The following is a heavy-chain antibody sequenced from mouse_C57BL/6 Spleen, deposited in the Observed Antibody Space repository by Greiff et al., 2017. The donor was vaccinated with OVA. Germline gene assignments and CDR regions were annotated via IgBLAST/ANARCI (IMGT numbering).Heavy chain of an antibody. Sequence: EVQLQQSGPELVKPGASVKIPCKASGYTFTDYNMDWVKQSHGKSLEWIGDINPNNGGTIYNQKFKGKATLTVDKSSSTAYMELRSLTSEDTAVYYCARFPIYYGNWYFDVWGTGTTVTVSS. CDR2: INPNNGGT. J-gene: IGHJ1*03. D-gene: IGHD2-1*01. V-gene: IGHV1-18*01. CDR3: ARFPIYYGNWYFDV. CDR1: GYTFTDYN.